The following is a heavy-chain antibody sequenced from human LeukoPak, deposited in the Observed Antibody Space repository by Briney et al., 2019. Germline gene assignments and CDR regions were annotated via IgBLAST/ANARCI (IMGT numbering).Heavy chain of an antibody. CDR3: AREPVTMRPAGFDY. J-gene: IGHJ4*02. Sequence: KSGGSLRLSCAASGFTFSDYYMSWIRQAPGKGLEWVSYISSSGSTIYYADSVKGRFTISRDNAKNSLYLQMNSLRAEDTAVYYCAREPVTMRPAGFDYWGQGTLVTVSS. CDR1: GFTFSDYY. D-gene: IGHD3-22*01. V-gene: IGHV3-11*01. CDR2: ISSSGSTI.